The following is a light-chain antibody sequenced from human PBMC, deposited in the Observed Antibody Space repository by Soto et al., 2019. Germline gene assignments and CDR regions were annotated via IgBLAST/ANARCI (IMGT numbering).Light chain of an antibody. CDR2: GAS. CDR1: QAVSNGY. CDR3: QQYNISPYT. V-gene: IGKV3-20*01. Sequence: EIVLTQSPGILSLSPGERATLSCEASQAVSNGYLAWFQQKPGQAPRILFYGASNRATGIPDRFSGGGSGTFFTLTISRLEAEDFAVYYCQQYNISPYTFGQGTKLEIK. J-gene: IGKJ2*01.